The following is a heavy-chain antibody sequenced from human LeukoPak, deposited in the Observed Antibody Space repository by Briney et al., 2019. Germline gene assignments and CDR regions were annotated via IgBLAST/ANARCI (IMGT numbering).Heavy chain of an antibody. CDR1: GFTFSNFA. D-gene: IGHD3-22*01. CDR2: ITGSGGGI. Sequence: PGGSLRLSCAASGFTFSNFAMSWVRQAPGKGLEWVSGITGSGGGIYYADSVKGRFTISRDNSKNTLYLQMNSLRAEETAVYYCAKDLWSYYDGSGRLDAFDIWGQGTMVTVSS. J-gene: IGHJ3*02. CDR3: AKDLWSYYDGSGRLDAFDI. V-gene: IGHV3-23*01.